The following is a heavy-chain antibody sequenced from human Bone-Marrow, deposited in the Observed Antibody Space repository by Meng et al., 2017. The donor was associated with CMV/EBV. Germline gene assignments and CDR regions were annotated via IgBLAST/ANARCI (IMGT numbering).Heavy chain of an antibody. CDR2: IIPIFGTA. CDR3: ASAYSRGAYYYGMDV. Sequence: SVKVSCKASGGTFSSYAISWVRQAPGQGLEWMGGIIPIFGTANYAQKFQGRVTITTDESTSTAYMELSSLRSEDTAVYYCASAYSRGAYYYGMDVWGQGTTVTFSS. V-gene: IGHV1-69*05. J-gene: IGHJ6*02. CDR1: GGTFSSYA. D-gene: IGHD2-15*01.